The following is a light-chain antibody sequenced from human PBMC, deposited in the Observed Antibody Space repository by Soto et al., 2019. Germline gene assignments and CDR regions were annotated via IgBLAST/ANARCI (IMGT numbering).Light chain of an antibody. CDR3: SSYAASDSFVF. CDR2: EVY. Sequence: QSALTQPPSASGSPGQSVTISCTGTSSDVGGYNYVSWYQHHPDKAPKLIIYEVYKRPSGVPDRFSGSKSGNTAALTVSGLQAEDEAGYYCSSYAASDSFVFFGGGTKLTVL. V-gene: IGLV2-8*01. J-gene: IGLJ2*01. CDR1: SSDVGGYNY.